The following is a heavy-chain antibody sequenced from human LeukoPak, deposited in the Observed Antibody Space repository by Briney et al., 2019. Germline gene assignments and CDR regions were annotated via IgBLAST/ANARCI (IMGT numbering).Heavy chain of an antibody. V-gene: IGHV3-23*01. CDR1: GFTFSDYY. D-gene: IGHD1-1*01. J-gene: IGHJ4*02. CDR3: AKVDIERRLIPYFDY. CDR2: ISGSGGST. Sequence: GGSLRLSCAASGFTFSDYYMSWIRQAPGKGLEWVSAISGSGGSTYYADSVKGRFTISRDNSKNTLYLQMNSLRAEDTAVYYCAKVDIERRLIPYFDYWGQGTLVTVSS.